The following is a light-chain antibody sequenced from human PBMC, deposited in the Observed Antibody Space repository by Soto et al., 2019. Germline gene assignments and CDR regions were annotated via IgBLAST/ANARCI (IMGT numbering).Light chain of an antibody. Sequence: QSVLTQPPSVSGAPGQRATISCSGTSSNIGAGYDVHWYQQLPGTAPKLLIYGNNNRPSGVPDRFSASKSGTSASLAITGLQAEDEADYYCQSYDSSLSGSVFGGGTELPVL. CDR1: SSNIGAGYD. CDR2: GNN. CDR3: QSYDSSLSGSV. J-gene: IGLJ3*02. V-gene: IGLV1-40*01.